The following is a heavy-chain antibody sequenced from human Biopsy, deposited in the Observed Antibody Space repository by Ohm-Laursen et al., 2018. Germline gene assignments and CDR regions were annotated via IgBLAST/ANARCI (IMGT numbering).Heavy chain of an antibody. Sequence: SQTLSLTCSVSGASVKTSGYFWARIRQRPGKGLEWIGYISYNERTHYNPSLTSRLAISFDTSNNRISLQLRSVSVADTAVYYCVREPKTGTAEAWYFDLWGRGSPVTVPS. CDR1: GASVKTSGYF. V-gene: IGHV4-31*03. J-gene: IGHJ2*01. CDR3: VREPKTGTAEAWYFDL. CDR2: ISYNERT. D-gene: IGHD3-9*01.